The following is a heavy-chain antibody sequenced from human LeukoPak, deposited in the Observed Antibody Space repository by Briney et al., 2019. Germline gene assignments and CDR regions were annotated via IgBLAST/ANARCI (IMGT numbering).Heavy chain of an antibody. J-gene: IGHJ4*02. V-gene: IGHV3-53*01. CDR3: AREVTGTGDYFDY. Sequence: GGSLRLSCAASGFTVSSNYMSWVRQAPGKGLEWVSVIYSGGSTYYADSVKGRFTISRDNSKNTLYLQMNSLRAEDTAVYYCAREVTGTGDYFDYWGQGTLVTVSS. CDR1: GFTVSSNY. D-gene: IGHD1-1*01. CDR2: IYSGGST.